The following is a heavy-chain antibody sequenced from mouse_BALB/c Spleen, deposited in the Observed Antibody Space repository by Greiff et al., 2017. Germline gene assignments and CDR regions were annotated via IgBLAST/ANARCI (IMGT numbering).Heavy chain of an antibody. D-gene: IGHD1-1*01. Sequence: EVQLQESGPSLVKPSQTLSLTCSVTRDSITSGYWNWIRKFPGNKLEYMGYISYSGSTYYNPSLKSRISITRDTSKNQYYLQLNSVTTEDTATYYCASHYYGSRYYFDYWGQGTTLTVSS. CDR1: RDSITSGY. CDR3: ASHYYGSRYYFDY. CDR2: ISYSGST. J-gene: IGHJ2*01. V-gene: IGHV3-8*02.